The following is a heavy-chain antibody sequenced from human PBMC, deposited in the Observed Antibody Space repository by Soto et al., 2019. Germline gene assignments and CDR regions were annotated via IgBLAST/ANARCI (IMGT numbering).Heavy chain of an antibody. V-gene: IGHV3-23*01. Sequence: GGSLRLSCAASGFTFSSYAMSWVRQAPGKEPEWVSGISSSGDTTYYADSVKGRFTISRDNSKNTLYLQMNSLRAGDTAVYFCAKPFVLYCSGGSCYFFDYWGRGTLVTVSS. CDR3: AKPFVLYCSGGSCYFFDY. J-gene: IGHJ4*02. CDR1: GFTFSSYA. CDR2: ISSSGDTT. D-gene: IGHD2-15*01.